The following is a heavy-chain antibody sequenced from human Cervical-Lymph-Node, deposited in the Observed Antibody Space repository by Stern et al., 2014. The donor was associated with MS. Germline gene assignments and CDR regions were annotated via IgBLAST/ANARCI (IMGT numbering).Heavy chain of an antibody. J-gene: IGHJ6*02. V-gene: IGHV1-69*01. D-gene: IGHD6-19*01. Sequence: MQLVESGAEVKKPGSSVKVSCKASGDSLSRFAISWVRQAPGQGLEWMGGSIPISGRANYEQKFQGRVKLIADESTSTAYMELSSLKSEDAAVYYCASSYTGWDNPFHFYGMDVWGQGTTVTVSS. CDR1: GDSLSRFA. CDR2: SIPISGRA. CDR3: ASSYTGWDNPFHFYGMDV.